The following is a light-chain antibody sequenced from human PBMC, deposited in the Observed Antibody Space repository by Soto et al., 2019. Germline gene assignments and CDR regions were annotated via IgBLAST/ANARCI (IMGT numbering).Light chain of an antibody. Sequence: HSVLTQPASVSGSPGQSITISCTGTSSDVGGYNYVSWYQQHPGKAPKLMIYEVSNRPSGVSNRFSGSKSGNTASLTISGLQAEDEADYYCSSYTSSSTVVFGGGTKVTVL. CDR3: SSYTSSSTVV. V-gene: IGLV2-14*01. CDR2: EVS. CDR1: SSDVGGYNY. J-gene: IGLJ2*01.